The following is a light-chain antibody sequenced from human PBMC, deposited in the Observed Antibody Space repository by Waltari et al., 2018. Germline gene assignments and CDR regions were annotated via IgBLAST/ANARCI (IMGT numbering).Light chain of an antibody. V-gene: IGKV1-27*01. CDR1: QGISNY. J-gene: IGKJ1*01. Sequence: DIQMTQSPSSLSASVGDRVTITCRASQGISNYLAWYQQKPGKVPTLLIYGTSTLQSGVPSRFSVSGSGTDFTLTISSLQPEDVATYYCQKYNSAPWTFGQGTKVEVK. CDR2: GTS. CDR3: QKYNSAPWT.